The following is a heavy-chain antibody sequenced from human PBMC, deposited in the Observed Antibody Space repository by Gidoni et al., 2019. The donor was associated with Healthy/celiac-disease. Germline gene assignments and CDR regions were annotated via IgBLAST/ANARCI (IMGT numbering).Heavy chain of an antibody. CDR2: ISGSGGST. CDR1: GLTFSSYA. Sequence: EVQLLESGGGLVQPGGSLRLSCAASGLTFSSYAMSWVRQAPGKGLEWVSAISGSGGSTYYADSVKGRFTISRDNSKNTLYLQMNSLRAEDTAVYYCAKYYDSSGYYYDAFDIWGQGTMVTVSS. D-gene: IGHD3-22*01. J-gene: IGHJ3*02. CDR3: AKYYDSSGYYYDAFDI. V-gene: IGHV3-23*01.